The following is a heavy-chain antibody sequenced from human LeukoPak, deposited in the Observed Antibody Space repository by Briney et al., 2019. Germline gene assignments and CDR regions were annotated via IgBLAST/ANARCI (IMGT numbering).Heavy chain of an antibody. D-gene: IGHD5/OR15-5a*01. J-gene: IGHJ6*02. CDR1: GFTFSSYS. CDR2: ISSSSSYI. V-gene: IGHV3-21*01. CDR3: ARDLRQEYYGMDV. Sequence: GGSLRLSCAASGFTFSSYSMNWVRQAPGKGLEWVSSISSSSSYIYYADSVKGRFTISRDNAKNSLYLQMNSLRAKDTAVYYCARDLRQEYYGMDVWGQGTTVTVSS.